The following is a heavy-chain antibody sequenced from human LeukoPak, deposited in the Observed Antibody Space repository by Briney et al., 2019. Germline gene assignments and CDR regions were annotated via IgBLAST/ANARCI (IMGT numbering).Heavy chain of an antibody. CDR3: ARVLPGGFSYGAADY. CDR1: GGSINSHY. CDR2: MYYTGST. D-gene: IGHD5-18*01. J-gene: IGHJ4*02. Sequence: SETLSLTCTVSGGSINSHYWSRIRQPPGKGLESIGYMYYTGSTNYNPSLKSRVTISLDTSKNQFSLELTSVTPADTAVYYCARVLPGGFSYGAADYWGQGTLVTVSS. V-gene: IGHV4-59*11.